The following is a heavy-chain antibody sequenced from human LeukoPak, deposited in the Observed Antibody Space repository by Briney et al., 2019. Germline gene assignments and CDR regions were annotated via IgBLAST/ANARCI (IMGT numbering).Heavy chain of an antibody. D-gene: IGHD6-19*01. CDR3: ARRSSGWSGEAYYFDY. J-gene: IGHJ4*02. V-gene: IGHV4-59*01. CDR2: IYYRGST. Sequence: PSETLSLTCTVSGGSISNYYWTWIRQPPGKGLEWIGNIYYRGSTNYNPPLKSRVSISVDTSKNQFSLKLTSVTAADTAVYYCARRSSGWSGEAYYFDYWGQGTLVTVSS. CDR1: GGSISNYY.